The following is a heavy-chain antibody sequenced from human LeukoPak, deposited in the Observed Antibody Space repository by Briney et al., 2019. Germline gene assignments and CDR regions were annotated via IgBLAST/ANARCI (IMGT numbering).Heavy chain of an antibody. CDR2: INHSGST. Sequence: PSETLSLTCAVYGGFFSGYYWSWIRQPPGKGLEWIGEINHSGSTNYNPSLKSRVTISVDTSKNQFSLKLSSVTAADTAVYYCARGSSSDWYGAPFDYWGQGTLVTVSS. J-gene: IGHJ4*02. D-gene: IGHD6-13*01. CDR1: GGFFSGYY. V-gene: IGHV4-34*01. CDR3: ARGSSSDWYGAPFDY.